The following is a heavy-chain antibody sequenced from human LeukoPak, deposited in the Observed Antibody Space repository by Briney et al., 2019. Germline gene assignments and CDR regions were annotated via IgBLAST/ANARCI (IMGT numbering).Heavy chain of an antibody. J-gene: IGHJ4*02. D-gene: IGHD4-23*01. CDR2: ISSSGSTI. CDR3: ARGYGGKSYYFDY. Sequence: PGGSLRLSCAASGFTFSSYEMNWVRQAPGKGLEWVSYISSSGSTIYYADSVKGRFTISRDNAKNSLYLQMNSLRAEDTAVYYCARGYGGKSYYFDYWGQGTLVTVSS. CDR1: GFTFSSYE. V-gene: IGHV3-48*03.